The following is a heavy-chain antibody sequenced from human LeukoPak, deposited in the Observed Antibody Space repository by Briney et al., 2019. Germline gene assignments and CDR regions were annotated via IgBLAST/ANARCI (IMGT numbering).Heavy chain of an antibody. V-gene: IGHV1-58*02. CDR1: GYTFTSYG. D-gene: IGHD3-22*01. CDR3: AANAPRYDSSGYYYSPPIY. Sequence: SVKVSCKASGYTFTSYGISWVRQAPGQGLEWIGWIVVGSGNTNYAQKFQERVTITRDMSTSTAYMELSSLRSEDTAVYYCAANAPRYDSSGYYYSPPIYWGQGTLVTVSS. J-gene: IGHJ4*02. CDR2: IVVGSGNT.